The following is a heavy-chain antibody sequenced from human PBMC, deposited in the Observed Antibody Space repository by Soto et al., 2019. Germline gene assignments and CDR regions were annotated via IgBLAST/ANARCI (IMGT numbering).Heavy chain of an antibody. CDR1: RPSITDNY. J-gene: IGHJ4*02. D-gene: IGHD3-22*01. CDR3: ARAEYYDSTGLYDFDY. Sequence: SETLSLTCTVYRPSITDNYRSWILQPPGKGLEWIGYIFYSGSTNYNLSLKSRVTISVDMSKNQFSLKLRSVTAADTAVYYCARAEYYDSTGLYDFDYWGQGTLVTVS. V-gene: IGHV4-59*01. CDR2: IFYSGST.